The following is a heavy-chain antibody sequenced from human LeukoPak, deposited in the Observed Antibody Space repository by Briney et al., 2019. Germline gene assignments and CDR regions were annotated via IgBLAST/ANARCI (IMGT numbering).Heavy chain of an antibody. CDR2: IIPIFGTA. J-gene: IGHJ3*02. CDR3: ARWAPEQQLVLGAFDI. CDR1: GGTFSSYA. Sequence: SVKVSCKASGGTFSSYAISWVRQAPGQGLEWMGGIIPIFGTANYAQKFQGRVTITADKSTSTAYMELSSLRSEDTAVYYCARWAPEQQLVLGAFDIWGQGTKVTVSS. D-gene: IGHD6-13*01. V-gene: IGHV1-69*06.